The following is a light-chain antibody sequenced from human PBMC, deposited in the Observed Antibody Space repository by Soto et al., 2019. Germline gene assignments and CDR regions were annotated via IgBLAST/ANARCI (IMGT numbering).Light chain of an antibody. Sequence: DIQMTQSPSSLSASVGDRVTITCRASESISNYLNWYQQKPGKAPKLLIYAASSLQSGVPSRFSGSAPGTDFTLTISSLQPEDFATYYCQQSYSTPWTFGQGTKVEIK. CDR1: ESISNY. J-gene: IGKJ1*01. CDR3: QQSYSTPWT. CDR2: AAS. V-gene: IGKV1-39*01.